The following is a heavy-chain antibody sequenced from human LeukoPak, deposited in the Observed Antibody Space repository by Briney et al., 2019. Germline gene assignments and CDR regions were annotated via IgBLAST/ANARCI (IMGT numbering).Heavy chain of an antibody. V-gene: IGHV3-74*01. D-gene: IGHD3-3*01. J-gene: IGHJ4*02. Sequence: GGSLRLSCAASGFTFSNYWMHWVRQAPEKGLVWVSRINSDGSRTNYADSVEGRFTISRDNAKDTVYLQINSLRAEDTAVYYCARGMFHGYCTDYWGQGTQVTVSS. CDR1: GFTFSNYW. CDR2: INSDGSRT. CDR3: ARGMFHGYCTDY.